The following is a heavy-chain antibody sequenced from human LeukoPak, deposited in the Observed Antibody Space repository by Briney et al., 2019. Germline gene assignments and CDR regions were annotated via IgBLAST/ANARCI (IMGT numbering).Heavy chain of an antibody. D-gene: IGHD3-3*01. CDR1: GYTFTGYY. CDR2: INPNSGGT. V-gene: IGHV1-2*02. Sequence: RRASVKVSCTASGYTFTGYYMHWVRQAPGQGLEWMGWINPNSGGTNYAQKFQGRVTMTRDTSISTAYMELSRLRSDDTAVYYCARDSAYDFWSGFRSDVWGKGTTVTVSS. J-gene: IGHJ6*04. CDR3: ARDSAYDFWSGFRSDV.